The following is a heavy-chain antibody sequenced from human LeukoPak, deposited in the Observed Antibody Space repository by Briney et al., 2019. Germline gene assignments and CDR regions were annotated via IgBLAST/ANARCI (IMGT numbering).Heavy chain of an antibody. J-gene: IGHJ4*02. CDR1: GYIFTGYY. D-gene: IGHD6-6*01. CDR2: INPNSGDT. V-gene: IGHV1-2*02. CDR3: ARDISGNGSSLRPVDY. Sequence: GGSVKVSCKASGYIFTGYYMHWVRQAPGQGLEWMGWINPNSGDTNYAQEFQGRVTMTRDTSINTAYMELSRLRSDDTAVYYCARDISGNGSSLRPVDYWGQGTLVTVSS.